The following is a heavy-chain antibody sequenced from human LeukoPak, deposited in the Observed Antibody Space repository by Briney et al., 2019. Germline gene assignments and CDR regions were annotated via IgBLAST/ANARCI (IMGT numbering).Heavy chain of an antibody. J-gene: IGHJ3*02. CDR2: IGTAGDT. CDR3: ARGRLRLGELSPRRWADAFDI. V-gene: IGHV3-13*01. CDR1: GFTFSSYD. Sequence: GGSLRLSCAASGFTFSSYDMHWVRQATGKGLEWVSAIGTAGDTYYPGSVKGRFTISRENAKNSLYLQMNSLRAGDTAVYYCARGRLRLGELSPRRWADAFDIWGQGTMVTVSS. D-gene: IGHD3-16*02.